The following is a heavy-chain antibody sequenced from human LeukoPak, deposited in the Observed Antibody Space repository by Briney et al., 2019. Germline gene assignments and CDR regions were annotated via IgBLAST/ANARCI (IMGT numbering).Heavy chain of an antibody. D-gene: IGHD4-11*01. CDR3: TRDREQTTRDY. CDR1: GFTFGDYA. V-gene: IGHV3-49*04. J-gene: IGHJ4*02. CDR2: IRSKAYGGTT. Sequence: GGSLRLSCTASGFTFGDYAMSWVRQAPGKGLKWVGFIRSKAYGGTTEYAASVKGRFTISRDDSKSIAYLQMNSLKTEDTAVYYCTRDREQTTRDYWGQGTLVTVSS.